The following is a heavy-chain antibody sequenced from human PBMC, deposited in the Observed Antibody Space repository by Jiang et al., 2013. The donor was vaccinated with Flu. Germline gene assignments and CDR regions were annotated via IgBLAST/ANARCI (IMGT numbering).Heavy chain of an antibody. J-gene: IGHJ6*02. Sequence: GASVKVSCKASGYTFTGYYMHWVRQAPGQGLEWMGWINPNSGGTNYAQKFQGWVTMTRDTSISTAYMELSRLRSDDTAVYYCARSLAPGPPQPRLNYYYYGMDVWGQGTTVTVSS. D-gene: IGHD1-14*01. CDR2: INPNSGGT. CDR3: ARSLAPGPPQPRLNYYYYGMDV. V-gene: IGHV1-2*04. CDR1: GYTFTGYY.